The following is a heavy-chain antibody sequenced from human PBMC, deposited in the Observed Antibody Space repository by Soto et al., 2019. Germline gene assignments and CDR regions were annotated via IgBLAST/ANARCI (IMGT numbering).Heavy chain of an antibody. CDR1: GYTFTRYA. V-gene: IGHV1-3*01. Sequence: ASVKVSCKASGYTFTRYAMHWVRQAPGQRLEWMGWINAGNGNTKYSQKFQGRVTITRDTSAGTAYMELSSLRSEDTAVYYRASSVIGYYYGMDVWGQGTTVTVSS. CDR2: INAGNGNT. D-gene: IGHD3-10*01. CDR3: ASSVIGYYYGMDV. J-gene: IGHJ6*02.